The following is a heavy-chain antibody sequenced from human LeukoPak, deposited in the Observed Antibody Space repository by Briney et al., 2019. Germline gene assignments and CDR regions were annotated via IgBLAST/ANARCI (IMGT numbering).Heavy chain of an antibody. CDR2: IYYSGST. D-gene: IGHD6-6*01. CDR3: ARDGSYSSSSGVSGY. Sequence: SETLSLTCTVSGGSISSSSYYWGWIRQTPGKGLEWIGSIYYSGSTYYNPSLKSRVTISVDTSKNQFSLKLSSVTAADTAVYYCARDGSYSSSSGVSGYWGQGTLVTVSS. CDR1: GGSISSSSYY. V-gene: IGHV4-39*07. J-gene: IGHJ4*02.